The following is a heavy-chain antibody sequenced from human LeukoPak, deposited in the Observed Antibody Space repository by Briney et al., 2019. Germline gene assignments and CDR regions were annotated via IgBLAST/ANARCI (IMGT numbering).Heavy chain of an antibody. CDR2: IYSGGST. V-gene: IGHV3-66*01. D-gene: IGHD6-13*01. Sequence: GGSLRLSCAASGFIVSSNYMSWVRQAPGKGLEWVSVIYSGGSTYCADSVKGRFTISRDNSKNMLYLQMNSLRAEDTAVYYCARDQGYSSSWYGGNGMDVWGQGTTVTVSS. CDR3: ARDQGYSSSWYGGNGMDV. CDR1: GFIVSSNY. J-gene: IGHJ6*02.